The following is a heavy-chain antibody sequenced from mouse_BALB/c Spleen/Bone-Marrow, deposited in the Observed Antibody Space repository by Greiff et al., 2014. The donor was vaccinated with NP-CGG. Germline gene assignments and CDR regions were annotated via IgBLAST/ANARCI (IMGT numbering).Heavy chain of an antibody. V-gene: IGHV5-15*02. CDR1: GFTFSDYG. Sequence: EVQLVESGGGLVQPGGPRKLSCAASGFTFSDYGMAWVRQAPGKGPEWVAFISNLAYSIYYADTVTGRFTISRENAKNTLYLEMSSLRSEDTAMYYCATIYYGNSYAMDYWGQGTSVTVSS. D-gene: IGHD2-1*01. J-gene: IGHJ4*01. CDR2: ISNLAYSI. CDR3: ATIYYGNSYAMDY.